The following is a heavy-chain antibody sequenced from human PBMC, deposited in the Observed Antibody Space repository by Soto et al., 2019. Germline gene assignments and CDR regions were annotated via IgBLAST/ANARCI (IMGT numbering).Heavy chain of an antibody. J-gene: IGHJ6*02. CDR1: GFTFSSYG. Sequence: PGGSLRLSCAASGFTFSSYGMHWVRQAPGKGLEWVAVISYDGSNKYYADSVKGRFTISRDNSKNTLYLQMNSLRAEDTAVYYYAKDVLRFLEWLAFYGMDVWGQGNPGHRLL. CDR2: ISYDGSNK. CDR3: AKDVLRFLEWLAFYGMDV. V-gene: IGHV3-30*18. D-gene: IGHD3-3*01.